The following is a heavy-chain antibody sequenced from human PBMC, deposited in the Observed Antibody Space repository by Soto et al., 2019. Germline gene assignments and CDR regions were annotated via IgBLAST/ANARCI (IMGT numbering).Heavy chain of an antibody. Sequence: SVKVSCKASGGTFSSYAISWVRQAPGQGLEWMGGIIPIFGTANYAQKFQGRVTITADKSTSTAYMELSSLRSEDTAVYYCATARVNYYGSGTTHSYDYWGEGTLVTVAS. D-gene: IGHD3-10*01. CDR2: IIPIFGTA. V-gene: IGHV1-69*06. J-gene: IGHJ4*02. CDR3: ATARVNYYGSGTTHSYDY. CDR1: GGTFSSYA.